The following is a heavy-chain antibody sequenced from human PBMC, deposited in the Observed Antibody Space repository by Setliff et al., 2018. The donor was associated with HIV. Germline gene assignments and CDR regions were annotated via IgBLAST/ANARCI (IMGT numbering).Heavy chain of an antibody. CDR3: ARRIGFDV. CDR2: MNPNSGNT. D-gene: IGHD2-15*01. CDR1: GFSFTKYG. J-gene: IGHJ3*01. V-gene: IGHV1-8*01. Sequence: ASVKVSCKASGFSFTKYGFSWVRQAPGQGLEWMGWMNPNSGNTGYGQKFQGRVTMTRDTSISTAYMELSNLGSEDTAVYYCARRIGFDVWGQGTMVTVSS.